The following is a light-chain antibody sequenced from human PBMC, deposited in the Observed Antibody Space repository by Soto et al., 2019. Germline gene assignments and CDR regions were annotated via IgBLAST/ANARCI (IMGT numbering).Light chain of an antibody. Sequence: EMVLTQSPGTLSLSPGERATLSCRASQSVSNNYLAWYQQKPGQAPRLLIYGASNRATGIPDRFSGSGSGTDFTLTISSLEPEDFAVYYCQQRSNWPPITFGQGTRLEI. CDR3: QQRSNWPPIT. CDR1: QSVSNNY. V-gene: IGKV3D-20*02. CDR2: GAS. J-gene: IGKJ5*01.